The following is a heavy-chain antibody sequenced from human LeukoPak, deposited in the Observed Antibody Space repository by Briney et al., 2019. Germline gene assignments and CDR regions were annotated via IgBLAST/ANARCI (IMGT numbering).Heavy chain of an antibody. D-gene: IGHD3-10*01. CDR3: ARGGYYGSGNDFRFDP. CDR1: GYSISSGYY. Sequence: SETLSLTCTVSGYSISSGYYWGWIRQPPGKGLEWIGSIYYSGSTYYNPSLKSRVTISVDTSKNQFSLKLSSVTAADTAVYYCARGGYYGSGNDFRFDPWGQGTLVTVSS. CDR2: IYYSGST. V-gene: IGHV4-38-2*02. J-gene: IGHJ5*02.